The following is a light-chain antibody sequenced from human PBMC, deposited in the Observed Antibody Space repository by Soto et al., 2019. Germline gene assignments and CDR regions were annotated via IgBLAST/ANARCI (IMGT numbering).Light chain of an antibody. CDR2: GTS. CDR1: QSVSSSD. J-gene: IGKJ2*01. CDR3: LQYGNSPYT. Sequence: EIVLTQSPGTLSLSPGERATLSCRASQSVSSSDLTWYQQKPGPAPRLLIYGTSIRATGIPDRFSGSGSGTDFTLTISRLQPEDFAVYYCLQYGNSPYTFGQGTKLEIK. V-gene: IGKV3-20*01.